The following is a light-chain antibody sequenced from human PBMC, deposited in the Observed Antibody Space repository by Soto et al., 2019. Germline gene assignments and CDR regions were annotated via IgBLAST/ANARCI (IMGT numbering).Light chain of an antibody. Sequence: EVALTQSPGTLSLSPGAIATLSFSASQSVANNYLTWYQQKPGQAPRVLIYDASTRATGIPARFSGSGSGTDFTLTISRLEPEDSAVYYCQQYGGSPSITFGQGTRLEIK. CDR3: QQYGGSPSIT. J-gene: IGKJ5*01. V-gene: IGKV3-20*01. CDR2: DAS. CDR1: QSVANNY.